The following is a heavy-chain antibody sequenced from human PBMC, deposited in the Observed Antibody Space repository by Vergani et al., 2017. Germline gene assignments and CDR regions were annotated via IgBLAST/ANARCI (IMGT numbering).Heavy chain of an antibody. V-gene: IGHV1-18*04. CDR3: ARDPDIVVVPAAPYYYDYYGMDV. CDR1: GYTFTSYG. D-gene: IGHD2-2*01. Sequence: QVQLVQSGAEVKKPGASVKVSCKASGYTFTSYGISWVRQAPGQGLEWMGWISADNGNTNYAQKLQGRVTMTTDTSTSTAYMELRSLRSDDTAVYYCARDPDIVVVPAAPYYYDYYGMDVWGQGTTVTVSS. CDR2: ISADNGNT. J-gene: IGHJ6*02.